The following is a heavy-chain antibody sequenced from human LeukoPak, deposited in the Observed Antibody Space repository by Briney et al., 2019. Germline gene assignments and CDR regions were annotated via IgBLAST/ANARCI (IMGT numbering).Heavy chain of an antibody. V-gene: IGHV4-59*01. CDR1: GGSISSYY. CDR3: ARDLIGGIYSYGYWHPISDYYGMDV. J-gene: IGHJ6*02. D-gene: IGHD5-18*01. CDR2: IYYSGST. Sequence: SETLSLTCTVSGGSISSYYWSWIRQPPGKGLEWIGYIYYSGSTNYNPSLKSRVTISVDTSKNQFSLKLSSVTAADTAVYYCARDLIGGIYSYGYWHPISDYYGMDVWGQGTTVTVSS.